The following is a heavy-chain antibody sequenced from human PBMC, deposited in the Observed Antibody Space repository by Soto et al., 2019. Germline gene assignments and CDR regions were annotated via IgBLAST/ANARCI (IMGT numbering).Heavy chain of an antibody. V-gene: IGHV3-23*01. J-gene: IGHJ3*02. Sequence: EVQLLESGGGLVQPGGSLRLSCAASGFTFSSYAMSWVRQAPGKGLEWVSAISGSGGSTYYADSVKGRFTISRDNSKNTLYLQRNSLRAEDTAVYYCAKDFIAAAGSLVVAFDIWGQGTMVTVSS. CDR1: GFTFSSYA. CDR2: ISGSGGST. D-gene: IGHD6-13*01. CDR3: AKDFIAAAGSLVVAFDI.